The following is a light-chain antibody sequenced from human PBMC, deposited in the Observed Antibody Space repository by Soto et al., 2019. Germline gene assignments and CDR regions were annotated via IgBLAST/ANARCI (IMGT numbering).Light chain of an antibody. CDR3: QQLNSYPLT. J-gene: IGKJ5*01. Sequence: DIQLTQSPSFLSASVGDRVTITCRASQGISSYLAWYQQKPGKAPKLLIYAASTLQTGVPSRFSGSESGTEFTLTISSLQPEDFATYYCQQLNSYPLTFAQGTRLEIK. CDR2: AAS. CDR1: QGISSY. V-gene: IGKV1-9*01.